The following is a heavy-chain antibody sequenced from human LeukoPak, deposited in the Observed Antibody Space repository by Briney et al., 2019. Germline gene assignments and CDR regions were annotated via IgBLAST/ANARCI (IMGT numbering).Heavy chain of an antibody. V-gene: IGHV1-18*01. CDR2: ISAYNGDT. Sequence: ASVKVSCKASGYTFTSHGISWVRQAPGQGLEWMGWISAYNGDTKYAQKTQGRVTMTTDAPTSTAYMELRSLRSDDTAMYYCARDPSNTSGFYAYLDSWGQGTLVTVSS. J-gene: IGHJ4*02. CDR1: GYTFTSHG. D-gene: IGHD6-19*01. CDR3: ARDPSNTSGFYAYLDS.